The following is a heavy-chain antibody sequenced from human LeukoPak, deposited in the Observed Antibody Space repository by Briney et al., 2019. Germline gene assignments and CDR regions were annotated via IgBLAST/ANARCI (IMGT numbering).Heavy chain of an antibody. Sequence: SVKVSCKDSGGTFSSYAISWVRQAPGQGGERMGGIIPIFGTANYAQKFQGRDTITTDESTSTAYIELSSLRSEDTAVYYCARGSSSIYDFWSGYNDYWGQGTLVTVSS. CDR3: ARGSSSIYDFWSGYNDY. CDR2: IIPIFGTA. CDR1: GGTFSSYA. V-gene: IGHV1-69*05. D-gene: IGHD3-3*01. J-gene: IGHJ4*02.